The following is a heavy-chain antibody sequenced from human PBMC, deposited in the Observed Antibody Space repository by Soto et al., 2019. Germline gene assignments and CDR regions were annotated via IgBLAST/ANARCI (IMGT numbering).Heavy chain of an antibody. CDR2: ISASGLNK. V-gene: IGHV3-23*01. J-gene: IGHJ4*02. CDR1: GFTFSNYG. CDR3: ARVLPSGTNYFTEY. D-gene: IGHD3-10*01. Sequence: GGSLRLSCAVSGFTFSNYGMHWVRQAPGKGLEWVSVISASGLNKDYADPVKGRFYISRDNSKNTVSLHMNSLRAEDTAVYYCARVLPSGTNYFTEYWGQGTLVTVSS.